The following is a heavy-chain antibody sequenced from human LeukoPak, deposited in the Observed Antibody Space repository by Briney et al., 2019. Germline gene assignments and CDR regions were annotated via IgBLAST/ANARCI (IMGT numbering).Heavy chain of an antibody. D-gene: IGHD2-2*02. CDR2: IYYSGST. CDR3: ASSYCSSTSCYTPFDY. J-gene: IGHJ4*02. Sequence: SQTLSLTCTVSGGSISSGGYYWSWIRQHPGKGLEWIGYIYYSGSTYYNPSLKSRVTISVDTSKNQFSLKLSSVTAADTAVYYCASSYCSSTSCYTPFDYWGQGTLVTVSS. CDR1: GGSISSGGYY. V-gene: IGHV4-31*03.